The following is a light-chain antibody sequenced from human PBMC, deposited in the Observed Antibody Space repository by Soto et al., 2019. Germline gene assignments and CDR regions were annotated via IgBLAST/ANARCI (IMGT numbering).Light chain of an antibody. J-gene: IGLJ1*01. CDR3: SAYTVSRTYV. V-gene: IGLV2-23*02. CDR1: SSDVGAYNL. Sequence: QSALTQPASVSGSPGQSITISCTGTSSDVGAYNLVSWYQQYPGKVPKLLIYEVFKRPSGVSDRFSGSKSGNTASLTISGLQDEDEADYQCSAYTVSRTYVFGTGTKVTV. CDR2: EVF.